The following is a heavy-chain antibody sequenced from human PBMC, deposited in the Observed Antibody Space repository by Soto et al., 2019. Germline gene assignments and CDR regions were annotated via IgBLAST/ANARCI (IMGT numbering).Heavy chain of an antibody. CDR3: ARDSDSVSVY. D-gene: IGHD2-15*01. CDR2: IYYSGST. Sequence: QVQLQESGPGLVKPSQTLSLTCTVSGGSISSGGYYWSWIRQHPGKGLEWIGYIYYSGSTYYNPSLKSRFTLSVDTSKNQFPLKLSSVTAEETAVYYCARDSDSVSVYWGQGPLVSVSS. V-gene: IGHV4-31*03. CDR1: GGSISSGGYY. J-gene: IGHJ4*02.